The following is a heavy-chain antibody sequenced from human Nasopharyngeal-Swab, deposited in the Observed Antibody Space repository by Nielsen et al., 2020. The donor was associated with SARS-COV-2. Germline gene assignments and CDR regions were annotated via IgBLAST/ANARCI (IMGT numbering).Heavy chain of an antibody. CDR1: GGSISNYY. D-gene: IGHD2-21*02. V-gene: IGHV4-59*08. CDR3: ARHYGHVVVTDNWFDP. J-gene: IGHJ5*02. CDR2: ISYTGST. Sequence: SETLSVTCTVSGGSISNYYWSWIRQPPGKGLEWIGYISYTGSTNYNPSLKSRVTISLDTSKPQFSLKLRSVTAADTAVYYCARHYGHVVVTDNWFDPWGQGTLVTVSS.